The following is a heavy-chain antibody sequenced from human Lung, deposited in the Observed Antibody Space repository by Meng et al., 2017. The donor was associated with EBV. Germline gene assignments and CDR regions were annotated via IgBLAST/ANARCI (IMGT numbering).Heavy chain of an antibody. CDR3: ARSTFDY. D-gene: IGHD1-26*01. J-gene: IGHJ4*02. CDR1: SGSFSVYY. V-gene: IGHV4-34*01. Sequence: QVHLRPWGHGLFKPSETLAPPRSVECGSFSGSFSVYYWSWIRQAPGKGLEWIGEINDRGSTDYNPSLKSRLTISVDRSKSQFSLELSSVTAADTAVYYCARSTFDYWGQGTLVTVSS. CDR2: INDRGST.